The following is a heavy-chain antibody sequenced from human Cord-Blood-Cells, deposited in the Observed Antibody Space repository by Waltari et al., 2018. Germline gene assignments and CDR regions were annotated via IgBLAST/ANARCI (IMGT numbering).Heavy chain of an antibody. Sequence: QVTLKESGPVLVKPTETLTLTCTVSGFSLSNARMGVSWIRQPPGKALEWLAHIFSNDEKSYSTSLKSRLTISKDPAKSQVVLTMTNMDPVDTATYYCARIPLSYYYYGMDVWGQGTTVTVSS. CDR3: ARIPLSYYYYGMDV. CDR1: GFSLSNARMG. J-gene: IGHJ6*02. V-gene: IGHV2-26*01. CDR2: IFSNDEK.